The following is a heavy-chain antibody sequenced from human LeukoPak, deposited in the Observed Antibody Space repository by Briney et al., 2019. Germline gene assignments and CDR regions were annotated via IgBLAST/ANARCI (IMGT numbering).Heavy chain of an antibody. V-gene: IGHV1-18*01. CDR1: GYTFNSYG. Sequence: GASVKVSCKASGYTFNSYGITWVRQAPGQGLEWMGWISAYNGNTNYAQKLQGRVTMTTDTSTSTAYMELRSLRSDDTAVYYCARDGASSWQWLVVGSFDYWGQGTLVTVSS. CDR2: ISAYNGNT. J-gene: IGHJ4*02. CDR3: ARDGASSWQWLVVGSFDY. D-gene: IGHD6-19*01.